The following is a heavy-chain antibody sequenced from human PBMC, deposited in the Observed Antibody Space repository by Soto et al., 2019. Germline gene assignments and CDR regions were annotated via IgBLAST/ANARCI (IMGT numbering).Heavy chain of an antibody. D-gene: IGHD1-26*01. CDR3: TRGLLGGAPSYTFHGMDV. Sequence: EVQLVESGGGLVQPGGSLRLSCAASGFTFSDHYMDWVRQAPGKGLEWVARSRNRVNSHTTEYAASVKGRFTISRDESKSSLYLQMTSLKIEVTAVYYCTRGLLGGAPSYTFHGMDVWGQGTTVTVSS. CDR2: SRNRVNSHTT. V-gene: IGHV3-72*01. CDR1: GFTFSDHY. J-gene: IGHJ6*01.